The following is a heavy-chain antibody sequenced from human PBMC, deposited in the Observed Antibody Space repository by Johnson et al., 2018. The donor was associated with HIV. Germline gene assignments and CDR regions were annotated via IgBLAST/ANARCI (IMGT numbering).Heavy chain of an antibody. CDR1: GFSVSDSY. J-gene: IGHJ3*02. CDR3: VRRFYDSSAFDI. D-gene: IGHD3-22*01. V-gene: IGHV3-23*04. Sequence: VQLVESGGGLVQPGGSLRLSCGASGFSVSDSYMNWVRQAPGQGLEWVSAISGSGGSTYYADSVKGRFTISRDNSKNTLFLQMNSLRAEDTGVYYCVRRFYDSSAFDIWGQGTLVTVSS. CDR2: ISGSGGST.